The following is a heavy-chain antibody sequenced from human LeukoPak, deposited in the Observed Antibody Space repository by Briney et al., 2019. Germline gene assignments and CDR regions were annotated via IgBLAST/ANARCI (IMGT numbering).Heavy chain of an antibody. Sequence: GGSLRLSCAASGFTFSSYWMSWVRQAPGKGLEWVANIKQDGSEKYYVDSVKGRFTISRDNSKNTLYLQMNSLRAEDTAVYYCARGENSKTYPVPGYWGQGTLVTVSS. D-gene: IGHD2/OR15-2a*01. V-gene: IGHV3-7*01. CDR2: IKQDGSEK. CDR1: GFTFSSYW. J-gene: IGHJ4*02. CDR3: ARGENSKTYPVPGY.